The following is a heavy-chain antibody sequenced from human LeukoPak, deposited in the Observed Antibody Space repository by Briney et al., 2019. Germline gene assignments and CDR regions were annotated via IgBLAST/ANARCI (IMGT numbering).Heavy chain of an antibody. Sequence: HSGGSLRLSCTASGFTFGDYAMSWFRQAPGKGLEWVGFIRSKAYGGTTEYAASVKGRFTISRDDSKSIAYLQMNSLKTEDTAVYYCAKDLRWEPFDYWGQGTLVTVSS. CDR3: AKDLRWEPFDY. V-gene: IGHV3-49*03. J-gene: IGHJ4*02. D-gene: IGHD1-26*01. CDR1: GFTFGDYA. CDR2: IRSKAYGGTT.